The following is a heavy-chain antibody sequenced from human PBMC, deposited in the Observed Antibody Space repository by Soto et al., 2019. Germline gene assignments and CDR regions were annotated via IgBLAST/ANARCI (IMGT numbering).Heavy chain of an antibody. D-gene: IGHD3-16*01. CDR3: AKDVSSRRWFDP. V-gene: IGHV4-4*07. CDR2: MQHTGNT. CDR1: GASIRSYH. Sequence: QVQLQESGPGLVKPSETLSLTCAVSGASIRSYHWSWIRQPAGKGPEWIGRMQHTGNTNYNPSLKSRVTMSGDTSKNQISLKMTSVTAADTAVYFCAKDVSSRRWFDPWGQGILVIVSS. J-gene: IGHJ5*02.